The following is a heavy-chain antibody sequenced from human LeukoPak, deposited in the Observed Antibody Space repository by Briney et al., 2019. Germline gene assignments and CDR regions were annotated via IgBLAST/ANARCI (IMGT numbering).Heavy chain of an antibody. CDR3: AREDRSGWHDNDNWFDP. J-gene: IGHJ5*02. V-gene: IGHV4-61*09. Sequence: SETLSLTCGVSGDSINTGSYYWSWLRQPAGKGLEWIGHIYFTGDTNYNPSLKSRVSISVDTSKNRFSLKLTSVSAADTATYYCAREDRSGWHDNDNWFDPWGQGTLVIVSS. CDR2: IYFTGDT. CDR1: GDSINTGSYY. D-gene: IGHD6-19*01.